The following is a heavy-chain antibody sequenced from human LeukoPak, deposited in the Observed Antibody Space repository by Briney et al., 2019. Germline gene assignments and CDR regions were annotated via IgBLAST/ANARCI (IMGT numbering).Heavy chain of an antibody. CDR1: GYTFNTYG. J-gene: IGHJ4*02. CDR2: ISGQHGKT. Sequence: GASVKVSCKASGYTFNTYGVIWVRQASGKGFEWLGWISGQHGKTTYPQKFQDRVRMTTDTSTSTAYMELRSLTSDDTGVYFCARGGSGWFGALEFDYWGQGTLVTVSS. CDR3: ARGGSGWFGALEFDY. V-gene: IGHV1-18*01. D-gene: IGHD3-10*01.